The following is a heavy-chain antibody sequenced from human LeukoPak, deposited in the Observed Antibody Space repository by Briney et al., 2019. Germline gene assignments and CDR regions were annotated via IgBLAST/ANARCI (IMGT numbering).Heavy chain of an antibody. CDR3: VKVASSPGPFDY. J-gene: IGHJ4*02. V-gene: IGHV3-64D*06. D-gene: IGHD6-13*01. Sequence: PGGSLRLSCSASGFAFSNYAIYWVRQTPGKGLEYVSAINSNGGATFYADSVKGRFTISRDNSRNTLYLQTNSLTPDDTAVYYCVKVASSPGPFDYWGQGTLVTVSS. CDR1: GFAFSNYA. CDR2: INSNGGAT.